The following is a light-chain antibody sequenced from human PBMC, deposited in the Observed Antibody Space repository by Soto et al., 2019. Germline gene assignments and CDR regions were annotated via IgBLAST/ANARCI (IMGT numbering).Light chain of an antibody. Sequence: EMVLTQSPATLSLSPGERVTLSCRASQSVSNYLVCYQQKAGQATRLLLYGISYRAPGVPARFSGSGSGTDFTLSISSLEPEDYAIYYCQQGSDWPPTYTFGQGTKLEIK. J-gene: IGKJ2*01. V-gene: IGKV3-11*01. CDR1: QSVSNY. CDR3: QQGSDWPPTYT. CDR2: GIS.